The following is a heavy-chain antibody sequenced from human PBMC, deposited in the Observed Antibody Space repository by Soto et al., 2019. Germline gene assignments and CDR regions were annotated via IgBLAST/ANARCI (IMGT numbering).Heavy chain of an antibody. CDR1: GGSFSGYY. J-gene: IGHJ4*02. CDR2: INHSGRT. CDR3: ATNRDVNSGSYYFDY. D-gene: IGHD3-22*01. V-gene: IGHV4-34*01. Sequence: SETLSLTCAVYGGSFSGYYWSWIRQPPGKWLEWIGEINHSGRTNYNPSLKSRVTISVDTSKNQFSLKLSSGTAADTAVYYCATNRDVNSGSYYFDYWGQGTLVT.